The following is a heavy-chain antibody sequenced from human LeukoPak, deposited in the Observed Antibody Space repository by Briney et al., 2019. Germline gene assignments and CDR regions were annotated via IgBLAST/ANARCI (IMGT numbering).Heavy chain of an antibody. CDR1: GFTFSTYA. CDR2: ISGSGGST. D-gene: IGHD6-13*01. J-gene: IGHJ4*02. Sequence: GGSLRLSCAASGFTFSTYAMSWVRQAPGRGLEWVSAISGSGGSTYYADPVKGRFTISRDNSKNTLDLQMNSLRAKDTAVYYCAKGIPATGTAVRGYFDYWGQGTLVTVSS. V-gene: IGHV3-23*01. CDR3: AKGIPATGTAVRGYFDY.